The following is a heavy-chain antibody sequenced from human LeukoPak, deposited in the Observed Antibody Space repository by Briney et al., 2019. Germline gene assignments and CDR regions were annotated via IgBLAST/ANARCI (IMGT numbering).Heavy chain of an antibody. V-gene: IGHV3-9*01. CDR3: VKVTAAGFVDH. CDR1: GVTFDAYA. D-gene: IGHD6-13*01. CDR2: IGWNSGGI. J-gene: IGHJ4*02. Sequence: PGGSLRLSCAASGVTFDAYAMHWVRQAPGKGLEWVSGIGWNSGGIVYADTVKGRFTISRDNAKNSLYLQMNSLGAEDTALYYCVKVTAAGFVDHWGQGTLVTVSS.